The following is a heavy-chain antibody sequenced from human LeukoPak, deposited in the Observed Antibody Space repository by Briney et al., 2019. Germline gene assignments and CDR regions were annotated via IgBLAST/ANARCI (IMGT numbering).Heavy chain of an antibody. Sequence: SETLSLTCAVSGASMTSYYWTWIRQPPGKGLEWVGYMYFGERTNYNPSLKSRATISIDTSKKQFPLNLKSVTAADTAVYYCARIPGDRPDDWGQGTLVTVS. CDR3: ARIPGDRPDD. CDR2: MYFGERT. J-gene: IGHJ4*02. V-gene: IGHV4-59*01. CDR1: GASMTSYY. D-gene: IGHD7-27*01.